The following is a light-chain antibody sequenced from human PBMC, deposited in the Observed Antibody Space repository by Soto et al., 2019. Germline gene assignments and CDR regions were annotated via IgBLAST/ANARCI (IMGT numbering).Light chain of an antibody. J-gene: IGLJ1*01. CDR2: EVN. Sequence: SVLTQPPSASGSPGQSVAISCTGTSIDVGGYNYVSWYQQHPGKAPKLMIYEVNKRPSGVPDRFSGSKSGNTASLTVSGLQAEDEADYYCSSYAGSSNVFXTGTKVTVL. V-gene: IGLV2-8*01. CDR1: SIDVGGYNY. CDR3: SSYAGSSNV.